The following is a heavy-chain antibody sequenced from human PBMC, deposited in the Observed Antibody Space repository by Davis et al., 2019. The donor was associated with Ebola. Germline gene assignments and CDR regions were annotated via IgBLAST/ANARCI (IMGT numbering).Heavy chain of an antibody. Sequence: GESLKISCTASEFSITDDFMSWIRQSPGKGLEWVTYTGASSTSYANSVKGRFTVSGDRATNSLYLQMDSLRAEDTAIYYCARAFYDSRGYHWFDPWGQGTLVTVSS. CDR1: EFSITDDF. CDR2: TGASSTS. V-gene: IGHV3-11*06. CDR3: ARAFYDSRGYHWFDP. J-gene: IGHJ5*02. D-gene: IGHD3-22*01.